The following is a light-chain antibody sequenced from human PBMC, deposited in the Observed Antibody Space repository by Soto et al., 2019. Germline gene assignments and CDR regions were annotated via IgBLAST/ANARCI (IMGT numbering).Light chain of an antibody. Sequence: EIVLTQSPGTLSLSPGERAILSCRASQSVSSSYLAWYQQRPGRAPRLLIYGASSRATGIPGRFSGSGSGTAVTLTISGLEPEDFAVYYCQQYGSSPQTFGQETRLEIK. J-gene: IGKJ5*01. CDR1: QSVSSSY. CDR2: GAS. V-gene: IGKV3-20*01. CDR3: QQYGSSPQT.